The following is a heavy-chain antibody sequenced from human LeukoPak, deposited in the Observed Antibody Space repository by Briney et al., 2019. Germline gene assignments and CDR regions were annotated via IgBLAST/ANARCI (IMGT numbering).Heavy chain of an antibody. Sequence: PAGSLRLTCAASGFTFSSYALSWVRQAPGKGLDRVSASSGSGGSTYYEDSVKGRLTIFTDNSTNSLYLQMNSLRAEDTAVYYCAKKKEYSSSWYYFDYWGQGTLVTVSS. D-gene: IGHD6-13*01. CDR2: SSGSGGST. CDR3: AKKKEYSSSWYYFDY. CDR1: GFTFSSYA. V-gene: IGHV3-23*01. J-gene: IGHJ4*02.